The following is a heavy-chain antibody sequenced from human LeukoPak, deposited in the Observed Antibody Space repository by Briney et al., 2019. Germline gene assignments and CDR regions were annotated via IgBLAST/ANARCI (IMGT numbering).Heavy chain of an antibody. J-gene: IGHJ5*02. D-gene: IGHD6-19*01. CDR3: AKVGGLAVAGTDNWMDP. CDR1: GGSISRSSYY. CDR2: IHYSGKT. Sequence: SETLSLTCSVTGGSISRSSYYWGWIRQPPGEGLEWIGNIHYSGKTYYNPSLKSQVTISIDTSKNQFSLKLSSVTAADTAVYSCAKVGGLAVAGTDNWMDPWGQGTLVTVSS. V-gene: IGHV4-39*02.